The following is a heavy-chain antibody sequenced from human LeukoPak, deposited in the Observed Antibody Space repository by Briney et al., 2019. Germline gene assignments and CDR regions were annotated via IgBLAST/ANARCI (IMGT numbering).Heavy chain of an antibody. V-gene: IGHV3-7*01. D-gene: IGHD2-15*01. J-gene: IGHJ4*02. Sequence: GGSLRLSCAASGFTFSSYWMSWVRQAPGKGLEWVANIKQDGSEKYYVDSVKGRFTISRDNAKNSLYLQMNSLRGEDTAVYYCARGGYCSGGRCYGGDYWGQGTLVTVSS. CDR2: IKQDGSEK. CDR1: GFTFSSYW. CDR3: ARGGYCSGGRCYGGDY.